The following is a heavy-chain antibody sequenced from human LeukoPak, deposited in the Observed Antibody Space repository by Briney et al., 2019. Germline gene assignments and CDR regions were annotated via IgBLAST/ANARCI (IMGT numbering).Heavy chain of an antibody. J-gene: IGHJ4*02. CDR1: GGTFSSYA. D-gene: IGHD6-19*01. CDR2: IIPIFGTA. V-gene: IGHV1-69*05. CDR3: AGSSSGWYDVLDY. Sequence: SVKVSCKASGGTFSSYAISWVRQAPGQGLEWMGGIIPIFGTANYAQKLQGRVTMTTDTSTSTAYMELRSLRSDDTAVYYCAGSSSGWYDVLDYWGQGTLVTVSS.